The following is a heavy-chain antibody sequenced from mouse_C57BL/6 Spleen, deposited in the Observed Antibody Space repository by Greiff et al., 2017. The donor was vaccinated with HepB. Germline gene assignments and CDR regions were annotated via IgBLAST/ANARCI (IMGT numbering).Heavy chain of an antibody. J-gene: IGHJ1*03. Sequence: DVMLVESGGGLVKPGGSLKLSCAASGFTFSDYGMHWVRQAPEKGLEWVAYISSGSSTIYYADTVKGRFTISRDNAKNTLFLQMTSLRSEDTAMYYCARTPNYYGSSYDWYFDVWGTGTTVTVSS. CDR1: GFTFSDYG. D-gene: IGHD1-1*01. CDR3: ARTPNYYGSSYDWYFDV. CDR2: ISSGSSTI. V-gene: IGHV5-17*01.